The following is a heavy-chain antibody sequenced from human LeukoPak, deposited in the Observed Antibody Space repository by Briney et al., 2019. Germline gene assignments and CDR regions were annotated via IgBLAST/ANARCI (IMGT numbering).Heavy chain of an antibody. CDR2: ISSSGSTI. J-gene: IGHJ2*01. D-gene: IGHD3-22*01. Sequence: NPGGSPRLSCAASGFTFSDYYMSWIRQAPGKGLEWVSYISSSGSTIYYADSVKGRFTISRDNAKNSLYPQMNSLRAEDTAVYYCARTPGVIVVVYWYFDLWGRGTLVTVSS. CDR1: GFTFSDYY. V-gene: IGHV3-11*04. CDR3: ARTPGVIVVVYWYFDL.